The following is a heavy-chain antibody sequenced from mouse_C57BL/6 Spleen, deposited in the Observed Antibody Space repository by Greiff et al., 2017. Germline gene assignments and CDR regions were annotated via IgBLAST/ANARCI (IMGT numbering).Heavy chain of an antibody. J-gene: IGHJ4*01. CDR1: GFTIKDYY. CDR2: IDPADGDT. V-gene: IGHV14-1*01. CDR3: TTGGLLWFMDY. Sequence: EVQLQQSGAELVRPGASVKLSCTASGFTIKDYYLHWVKQRPYHGLEWIGRIDPADGDTEYAPKFQGKATMTADTSSNTAYLQLSSLTSEDTAVYYCTTGGLLWFMDYWGQGTSVTVSA. D-gene: IGHD2-2*01.